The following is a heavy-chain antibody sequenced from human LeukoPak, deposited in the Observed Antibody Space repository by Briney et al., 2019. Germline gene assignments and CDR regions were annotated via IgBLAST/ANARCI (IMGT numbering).Heavy chain of an antibody. Sequence: GSSVRVSCKASGGTFSSYAISWVRRAPGQGLEWMGGIIPIFGTANYAQKFQGRVTITTDESRSTAYMELSSLRSEDTAVYYCAKTDFWSGPAPYYFDYWGQGTLVTVSS. D-gene: IGHD3-3*01. CDR2: IIPIFGTA. CDR3: AKTDFWSGPAPYYFDY. CDR1: GGTFSSYA. V-gene: IGHV1-69*05. J-gene: IGHJ4*02.